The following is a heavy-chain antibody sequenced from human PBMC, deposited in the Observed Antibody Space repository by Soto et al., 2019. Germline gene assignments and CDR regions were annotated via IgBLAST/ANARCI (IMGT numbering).Heavy chain of an antibody. D-gene: IGHD3-3*01. CDR1: GGSISSDY. J-gene: IGHJ6*02. CDR2: IYYTGNT. V-gene: IGHV4-59*01. Sequence: QVQLQESGPGLVKPSETLSLTCTVSGGSISSDYLTWIRQPPGKGLEWIGYIYYTGNTNYNPSLKSRVTISIDTSKEQFSLKLNPVNAAEPSVYYCAREPEPPVFGVVIQYPYGMDFWGQGTTVTVSS. CDR3: AREPEPPVFGVVIQYPYGMDF.